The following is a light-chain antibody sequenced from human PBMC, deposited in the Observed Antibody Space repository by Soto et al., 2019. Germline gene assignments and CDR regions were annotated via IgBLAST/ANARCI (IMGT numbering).Light chain of an antibody. CDR1: QNVLFD. J-gene: IGKJ1*01. CDR3: QQYRSWPRT. Sequence: ELLLTQSPATLSVSPGETATLSCRASQNVLFDLAWYQQKPGQAPRLLVYCAITRATDLPAKFRGSGSGTECSLTISSLQSEDFATYYCQQYRSWPRTFGQGSKVEI. V-gene: IGKV3-15*01. CDR2: CAI.